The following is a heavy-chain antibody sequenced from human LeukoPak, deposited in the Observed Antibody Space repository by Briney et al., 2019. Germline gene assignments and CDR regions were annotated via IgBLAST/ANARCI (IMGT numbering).Heavy chain of an antibody. CDR1: GFTFSSYW. Sequence: GGSLRLSCAASGFTFSSYWMHWVRQAPGKGLVWVSRINSDGSSTSYADAVKGRFTISRDNAKNTLYLQMNSLRAEDTAVYYCARSRYCSSTSCYPEYFQHWGQGTLVTVSS. CDR3: ARSRYCSSTSCYPEYFQH. D-gene: IGHD2-2*01. V-gene: IGHV3-74*01. CDR2: INSDGSST. J-gene: IGHJ1*01.